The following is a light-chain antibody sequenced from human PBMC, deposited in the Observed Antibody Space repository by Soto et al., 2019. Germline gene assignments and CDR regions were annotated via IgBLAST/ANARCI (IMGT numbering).Light chain of an antibody. V-gene: IGKV1-6*01. CDR3: LQDYNYPYT. Sequence: AIQMTQSPSSLSASVGDRVTITCRASQGIRNDLGWYQQKPGKAPKFLIYGASSLQSGVPSRFSGSGSGTDFTLTINSLQPEDCATYYCLQDYNYPYTFGQGTKLEIK. J-gene: IGKJ2*01. CDR2: GAS. CDR1: QGIRND.